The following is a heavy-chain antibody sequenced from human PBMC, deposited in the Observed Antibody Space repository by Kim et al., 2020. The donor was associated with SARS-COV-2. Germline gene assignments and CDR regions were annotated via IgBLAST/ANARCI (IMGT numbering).Heavy chain of an antibody. D-gene: IGHD3-3*01. J-gene: IGHJ5*02. V-gene: IGHV4-34*01. CDR3: ARGGNLRLLVGLDP. Sequence: NPSLKSRVTISVDTSKNQFSLKLSSVTAADTAVYYCARGGNLRLLVGLDPWGQGTLVTVSS.